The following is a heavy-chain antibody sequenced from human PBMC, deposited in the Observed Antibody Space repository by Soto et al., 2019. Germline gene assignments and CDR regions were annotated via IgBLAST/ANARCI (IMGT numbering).Heavy chain of an antibody. CDR1: GFTFTSSA. V-gene: IGHV1-58*01. J-gene: IGHJ6*02. Sequence: GASVKVSCKASGFTFTSSAVQWVRQARGQRLEWIGWIVVGSGNTNYAQKFQERVTITRDMSTSTAYMELSSLRSEDTAVYYCAAGLRGYSYGYDHYYGMDVWGQGTTVTVSS. CDR2: IVVGSGNT. CDR3: AAGLRGYSYGYDHYYGMDV. D-gene: IGHD5-18*01.